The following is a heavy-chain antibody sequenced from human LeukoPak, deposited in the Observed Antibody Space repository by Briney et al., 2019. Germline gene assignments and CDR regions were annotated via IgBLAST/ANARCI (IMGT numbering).Heavy chain of an antibody. CDR3: ARCLPRPKWCNWNYWFDP. CDR1: GYTFTSYD. V-gene: IGHV1-8*01. Sequence: ASVKVSCKASGYTFTSYDINWVRQATGHGREWMGWMNPNSGNTGSAQKFQRRVTMTRNTSISTAYMELSSLRSEDTAVYYCARCLPRPKWCNWNYWFDPWGQGTLVTVSS. CDR2: MNPNSGNT. J-gene: IGHJ5*02. D-gene: IGHD1-7*01.